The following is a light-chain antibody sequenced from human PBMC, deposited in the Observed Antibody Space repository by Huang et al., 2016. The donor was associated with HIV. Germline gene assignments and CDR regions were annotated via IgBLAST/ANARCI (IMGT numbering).Light chain of an antibody. J-gene: IGKJ4*01. CDR3: QQYYSTPLT. CDR1: QGISNY. V-gene: IGKV1-NL1*01. Sequence: DLQMTQSPSSLSESVGDRVTITCRASQGISNYLALYQQKPGKAPKFLLYSASRLQMGVPARFSGSGSGTDYTLTISSLQPEDFATYYCQQYYSTPLTFGGGTKVEIK. CDR2: SAS.